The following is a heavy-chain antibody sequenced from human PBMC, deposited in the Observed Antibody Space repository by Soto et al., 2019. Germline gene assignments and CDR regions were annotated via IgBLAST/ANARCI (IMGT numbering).Heavy chain of an antibody. CDR3: ARLYSSRWYIDY. V-gene: IGHV3-23*01. CDR1: GFTFSSYA. J-gene: IGHJ4*02. CDR2: ISSGGTNS. Sequence: EVQLLESGGGLVQPGGSLRLSCAASGFTFSSYAMSWVRQAPGKGLEWVSAISSGGTNSYYADSVKGRFTISRDNSKNTLFLQLDSLRAEDTAVYYCARLYSSRWYIDYWGQGTLVTVSS. D-gene: IGHD6-13*01.